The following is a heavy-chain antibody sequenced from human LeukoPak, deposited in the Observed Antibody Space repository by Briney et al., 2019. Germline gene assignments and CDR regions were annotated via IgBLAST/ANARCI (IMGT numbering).Heavy chain of an antibody. V-gene: IGHV3-23*01. CDR1: GFTFSSYA. Sequence: PGGSLRLSCAASGFTFSSYAMSWVRQAPGKGLEWVSVISGSGDSTYYADSVKGRFTISRDNSKNTLYLQMNSLRAEDTAVYYCASGKETSMAQGYWGQGTLVTVSS. CDR2: ISGSGDST. J-gene: IGHJ4*02. CDR3: ASGKETSMAQGY. D-gene: IGHD5-18*01.